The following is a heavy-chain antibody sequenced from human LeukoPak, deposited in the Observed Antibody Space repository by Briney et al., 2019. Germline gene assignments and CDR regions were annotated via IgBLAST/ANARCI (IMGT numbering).Heavy chain of an antibody. CDR1: GFTFGDYA. V-gene: IGHV3-49*04. D-gene: IGHD1-20*01. Sequence: GGSLRLSCTASGFTFGDYAMSWVRQAPGKGLEWVGFIRSKAYGGTTEYAASVKGRFTISRDDSKSIAYLQMNSLKTEDIAVYYCTRDILGITGTQGHDYWGQGTLVTVSS. J-gene: IGHJ4*02. CDR3: TRDILGITGTQGHDY. CDR2: IRSKAYGGTT.